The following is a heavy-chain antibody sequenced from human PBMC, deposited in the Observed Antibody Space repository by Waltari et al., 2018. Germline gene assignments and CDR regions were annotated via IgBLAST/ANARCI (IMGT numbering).Heavy chain of an antibody. V-gene: IGHV3-33*01. CDR3: ARDGGLTGVDY. CDR2: ILYDGSNK. CDR1: GFTFSSYG. D-gene: IGHD3-16*01. J-gene: IGHJ4*02. Sequence: QVQLVESGGGVVQPGRSLRLSCAASGFTFSSYGMHWVRKAPGKGLEWVAVILYDGSNKYYADSVKGRFTISRDNSKNTLYLQMNSLRAEDTAVYYCARDGGLTGVDYWGQGTLVTVSS.